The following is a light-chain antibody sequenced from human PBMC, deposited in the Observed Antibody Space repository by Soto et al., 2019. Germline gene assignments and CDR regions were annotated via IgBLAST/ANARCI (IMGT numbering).Light chain of an antibody. V-gene: IGLV1-40*01. CDR1: SSYIGAGYD. J-gene: IGLJ3*02. Sequence: QSALTQPPSVSGAPGQRVTISCTGTSSYIGAGYDVHWYQQLPGTAPKLLIYGNSNRPSGVPDRFSGSKSGTSVSLAITGLQAEDEADYYCQSYDSRLSGAVFGGGTELTVL. CDR2: GNS. CDR3: QSYDSRLSGAV.